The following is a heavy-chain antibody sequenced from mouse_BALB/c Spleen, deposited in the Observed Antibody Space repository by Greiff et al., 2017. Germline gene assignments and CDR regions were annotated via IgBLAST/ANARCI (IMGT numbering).Heavy chain of an antibody. Sequence: VLLQESGAELAKPGASVKMSCKASGYTFTSYWMHWVKQRPGQGLEWIGYINPSTGYTEYNQKFKDKATLTADKSSSTAYMQLSSLTSEDSAVYYFARLGLRYPFAYWGQGTLVTVSA. J-gene: IGHJ3*01. D-gene: IGHD1-1*01. CDR3: ARLGLRYPFAY. CDR2: INPSTGYT. CDR1: GYTFTSYW. V-gene: IGHV1-7*01.